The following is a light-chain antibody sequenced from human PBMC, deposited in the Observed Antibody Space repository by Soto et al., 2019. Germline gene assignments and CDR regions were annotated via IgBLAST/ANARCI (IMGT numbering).Light chain of an antibody. Sequence: QAVVTQEPSLTVSPGGTVTLTCGSSTGAVTSGHYPYWFQQKPGQAPRTLIYETSNKHSWTPARFSGSLLGGKAALTLSGAQPEEEAEYYCLLSYSGARVVFGGGTKLTVL. V-gene: IGLV7-46*01. J-gene: IGLJ2*01. CDR3: LLSYSGARVV. CDR1: TGAVTSGHY. CDR2: ETS.